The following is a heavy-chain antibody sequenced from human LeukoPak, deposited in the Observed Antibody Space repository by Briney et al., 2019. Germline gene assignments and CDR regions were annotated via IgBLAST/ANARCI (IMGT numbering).Heavy chain of an antibody. CDR3: ARGSLRFLEWLPPIPDY. V-gene: IGHV4-59*01. J-gene: IGHJ4*02. Sequence: SETLSLTCTVSGGSISSYYWSWIRQPPGKGLEWIGYIYYSGSTNYNPSLKSRVTISVDTSKNQFSLKLSSVTAADTAVYYCARGSLRFLEWLPPIPDYWGQGTLVTVSS. CDR2: IYYSGST. CDR1: GGSISSYY. D-gene: IGHD3-3*01.